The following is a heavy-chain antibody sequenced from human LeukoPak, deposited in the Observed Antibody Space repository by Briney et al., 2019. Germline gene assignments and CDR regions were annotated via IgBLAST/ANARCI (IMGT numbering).Heavy chain of an antibody. CDR2: FNPEDGET. CDR3: ATPRYSDNRGYYYDLTY. D-gene: IGHD3-22*01. J-gene: IGHJ4*02. Sequence: ASVRVSCKVSGYSLSDSSMHWVRQAPGKGLEWMGTFNPEDGETIYAQKFQGRVTMTEDTSIDTAYLDLSSLRPEDTAVYYCATPRYSDNRGYYYDLTYWGQGTLVTVSS. V-gene: IGHV1-24*01. CDR1: GYSLSDSS.